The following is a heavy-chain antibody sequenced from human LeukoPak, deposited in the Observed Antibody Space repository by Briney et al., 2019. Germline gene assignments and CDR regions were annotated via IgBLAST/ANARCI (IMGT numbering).Heavy chain of an antibody. J-gene: IGHJ4*02. CDR3: AKCSGSSCFASGAFDY. Sequence: PGGSLRLSCAASGFTFSSDAMSWVRQAPGKGLEWVSGISGSGDATWYADSVKGRFTISRDNSKNTVNLQMNSLRPEDTAVYYCAKCSGSSCFASGAFDYWGQGTLVTVSS. CDR1: GFTFSSDA. V-gene: IGHV3-23*01. CDR2: ISGSGDAT. D-gene: IGHD2-15*01.